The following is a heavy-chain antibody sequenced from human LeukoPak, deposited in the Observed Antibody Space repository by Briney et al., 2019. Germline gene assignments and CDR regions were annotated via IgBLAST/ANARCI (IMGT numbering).Heavy chain of an antibody. V-gene: IGHV1-2*02. J-gene: IGHJ4*02. Sequence: ASVKVSCKASGYTFTGYYMHWVRQAPGQGLEWMGWSNPNSGGTNYAQKFQGRVTMPRDTSISPAYMELSRLRSDDPAVYYCAREIVVVTAANFDYWGQGTLVTVSS. D-gene: IGHD2-21*02. CDR1: GYTFTGYY. CDR3: AREIVVVTAANFDY. CDR2: SNPNSGGT.